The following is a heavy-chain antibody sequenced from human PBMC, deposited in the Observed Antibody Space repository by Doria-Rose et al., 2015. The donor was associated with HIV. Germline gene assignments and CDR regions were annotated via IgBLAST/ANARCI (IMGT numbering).Heavy chain of an antibody. J-gene: IGHJ4*02. V-gene: IGHV2-26*01. CDR2: IFSDDER. CDR3: ARIKSSRWYHKYYFDF. Sequence: QVTLKESGPVLVKPTETLTLTCTVSGVSLSSPGMGVSWIRQPPGKALEWLANIFSDDERSYKTSLKSRLTISRGTSKSQVVLTMTDMDPADTATYYCARIKSSRWYHKYYFDFWGQGTLVIASA. CDR1: GVSLSSPGMG. D-gene: IGHD6-13*01.